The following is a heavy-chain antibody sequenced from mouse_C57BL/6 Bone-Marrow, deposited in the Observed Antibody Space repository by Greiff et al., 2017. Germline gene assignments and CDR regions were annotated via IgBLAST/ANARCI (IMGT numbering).Heavy chain of an antibody. CDR3: TPQGAMDY. V-gene: IGHV14-4*01. D-gene: IGHD3-2*02. CDR1: GFNIKDDY. CDR2: IDPENGDT. Sequence: VQLQQSGAELVRPGASVKLSCTASGFNIKDDYMHWVKQRPEKGLEWIGWIDPENGDTEYASKFQGKATITADTSSNTAYLQLSSLTSEDTAVYYCTPQGAMDYWCQGTSVTVSS. J-gene: IGHJ4*01.